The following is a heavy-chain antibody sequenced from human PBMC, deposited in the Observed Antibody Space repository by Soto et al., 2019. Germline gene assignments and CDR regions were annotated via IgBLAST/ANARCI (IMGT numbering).Heavy chain of an antibody. V-gene: IGHV6-1*01. CDR1: GDSVSSNSVA. Sequence: QSQTLSLTCAISGDSVSSNSVAWNWIRQSPSRGLEWLGRTYYRSKWYNDYAVSVKSRITINPDTSKNQFSLQLNSVTPEDTAVYYCARGLGYCSSTSCREYYYYMDVWGKGTTVTVSS. J-gene: IGHJ6*03. CDR2: TYYRSKWYN. D-gene: IGHD2-2*01. CDR3: ARGLGYCSSTSCREYYYYMDV.